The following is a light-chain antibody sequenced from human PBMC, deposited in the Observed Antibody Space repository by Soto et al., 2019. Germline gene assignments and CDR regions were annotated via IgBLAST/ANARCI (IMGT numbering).Light chain of an antibody. CDR2: GAS. V-gene: IGKV3-15*01. Sequence: EIVMTQSPATLSVSPGERATLSCRASQSVSSSYLAWYQQKPGQAPRLLIYGASTRATGIPARFSGSGSGTEVTLTISSLQSEEFAVYYCQQYNNGWTFGQGTKVEIK. J-gene: IGKJ1*01. CDR1: QSVSSSY. CDR3: QQYNNGWT.